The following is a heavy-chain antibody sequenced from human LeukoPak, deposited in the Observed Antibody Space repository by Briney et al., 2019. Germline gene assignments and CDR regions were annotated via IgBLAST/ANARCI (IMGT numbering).Heavy chain of an antibody. CDR3: AKDAIRGNGIYDAFDI. Sequence: PGGSLRLSCAASGFTFDTYAMSWVRQAPGKGLEWVSTIGNTETYYADSVKGCFSISRDNRQNTVYLQMTSLRAEGTGGFFCAKDAIRGNGIYDAFDIWGQGTRVTVSS. J-gene: IGHJ3*02. CDR2: IGNTET. V-gene: IGHV3-23*01. D-gene: IGHD3-10*01. CDR1: GFTFDTYA.